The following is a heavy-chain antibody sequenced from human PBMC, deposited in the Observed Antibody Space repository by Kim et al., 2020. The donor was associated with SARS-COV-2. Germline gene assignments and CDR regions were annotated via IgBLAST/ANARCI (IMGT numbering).Heavy chain of an antibody. CDR2: T. CDR3: ARDASLIPFDY. V-gene: IGHV1-46*01. Sequence: TTYAQKCQGRVSMTSDTSTSTLYMELRSLRSEDTAVYYCARDASLIPFDYWGQGTLVSVSS. J-gene: IGHJ4*02. D-gene: IGHD2-21*01.